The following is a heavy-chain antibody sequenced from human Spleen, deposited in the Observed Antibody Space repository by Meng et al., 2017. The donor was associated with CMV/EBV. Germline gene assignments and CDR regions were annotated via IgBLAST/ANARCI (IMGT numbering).Heavy chain of an antibody. Sequence: GESLKISCAASGFTFDDYAMHWVRQTPGKGLEWVSGINSDGSSTSYADSVKGRFTISRDNAKNTLYLQMNSLRAEDTAVYYCAREGVVGATELDYWGQGTLVTSPQ. D-gene: IGHD1-26*01. J-gene: IGHJ4*02. CDR1: GFTFDDYA. CDR2: INSDGSST. V-gene: IGHV3-74*01. CDR3: AREGVVGATELDY.